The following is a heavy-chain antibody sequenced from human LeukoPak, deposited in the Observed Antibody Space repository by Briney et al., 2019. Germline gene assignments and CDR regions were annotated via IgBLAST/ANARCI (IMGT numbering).Heavy chain of an antibody. Sequence: GGSLRLSCAASGFTFGDYAMTWVRQAPGKGLEWVSYISSSGSTIYYADPVKGRFTISRDNAKNSLYLQMNSLRAEDTAVYYCARTTWGYYFDYWGQGTLVTVSS. CDR2: ISSSGSTI. CDR1: GFTFGDYA. J-gene: IGHJ4*02. V-gene: IGHV3-48*03. D-gene: IGHD7-27*01. CDR3: ARTTWGYYFDY.